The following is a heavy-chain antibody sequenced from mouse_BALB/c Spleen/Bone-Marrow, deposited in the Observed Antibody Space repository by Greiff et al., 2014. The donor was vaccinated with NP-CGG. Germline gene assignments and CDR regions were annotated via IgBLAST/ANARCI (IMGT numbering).Heavy chain of an antibody. Sequence: DVMLEESGGDLVKPGGSLKLSCEASGFTFSSYGMSWGSQTQDKRLEWVGTISSGGSNTNYADSVKGRFTISRYNAKNTLYLQMSSLKSEDTAMYYYARRQRYDAMDYWGQGTSVTVSS. CDR3: ARRQRYDAMDY. CDR1: GFTFSSYG. J-gene: IGHJ4*01. CDR2: ISSGGSNT. V-gene: IGHV5-6*02.